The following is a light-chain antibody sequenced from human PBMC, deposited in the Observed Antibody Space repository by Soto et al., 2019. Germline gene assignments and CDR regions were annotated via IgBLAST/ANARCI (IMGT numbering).Light chain of an antibody. Sequence: EIVMTQSPATLSVSPGERATLSCRASQSVSSNLAWYQQKPGQSPRLLMYGASTRATGIPDRFSGSGSGTAFTLTISSLQSEDFEVYYCQQHNNWPQWTFGKGTKVEIK. J-gene: IGKJ1*01. CDR1: QSVSSN. CDR2: GAS. CDR3: QQHNNWPQWT. V-gene: IGKV3-15*01.